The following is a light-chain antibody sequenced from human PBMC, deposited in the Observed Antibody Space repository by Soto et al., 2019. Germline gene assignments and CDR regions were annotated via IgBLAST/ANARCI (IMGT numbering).Light chain of an antibody. V-gene: IGKV3-20*01. CDR1: XSLLPSDGYNY. CDR3: QQYGSSGT. CDR2: GAS. J-gene: IGKJ1*01. Sequence: DIVMTQSPLSLPVTPGEPASISFRSIXSLLPSDGYNYLAWYQQKPGQAPRLLIYGASNRATGIPDRFSGSGSGTDFTLTISRLEPEDFAVYYCQQYGSSGTFGQGTKVDI.